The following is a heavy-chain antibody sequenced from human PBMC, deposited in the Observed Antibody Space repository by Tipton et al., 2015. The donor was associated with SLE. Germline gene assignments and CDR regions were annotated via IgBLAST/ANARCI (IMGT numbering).Heavy chain of an antibody. Sequence: SLRLSCAAAGFAVSNIYMTWVRRAPGTGLEWVSVIYSDGSTYYGQSVKGRFTISKDNSKNTVYLQMNSLRVDDTAVYYCGRDRGEGYNQIDCWGQGSLVSVAS. D-gene: IGHD5-24*01. CDR3: GRDRGEGYNQIDC. V-gene: IGHV3-66*01. CDR2: IYSDGST. CDR1: GFAVSNIY. J-gene: IGHJ4*02.